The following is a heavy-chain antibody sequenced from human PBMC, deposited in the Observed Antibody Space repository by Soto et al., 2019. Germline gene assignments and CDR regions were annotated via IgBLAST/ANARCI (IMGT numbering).Heavy chain of an antibody. Sequence: SETLSLTCTVSGGSISGNYWSWIRQPPGKGLEWIGYIYYSGSTNYNPSLKSRVTISVDTSKNQFSLKVSSVTAGDAAVYYCARGGNSTWYQLFDYWGQGTLVTVSS. CDR3: ARGGNSTWYQLFDY. D-gene: IGHD6-13*01. J-gene: IGHJ4*02. V-gene: IGHV4-59*08. CDR1: GGSISGNY. CDR2: IYYSGST.